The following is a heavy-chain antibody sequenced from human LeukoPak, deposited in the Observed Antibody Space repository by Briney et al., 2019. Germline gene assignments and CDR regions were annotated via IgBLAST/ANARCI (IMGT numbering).Heavy chain of an antibody. CDR3: ARVYSGYDYWCFDY. D-gene: IGHD5-12*01. Sequence: ASVKDSCKASGYTFTSYGISWVRQAPGQGLEWMGWISAYNGNTNYAQKLQGRVTMTTDTSTSTAYMELRSLRSDDTAVYYCARVYSGYDYWCFDYWGQGTLVTVSS. J-gene: IGHJ4*02. CDR1: GYTFTSYG. V-gene: IGHV1-18*01. CDR2: ISAYNGNT.